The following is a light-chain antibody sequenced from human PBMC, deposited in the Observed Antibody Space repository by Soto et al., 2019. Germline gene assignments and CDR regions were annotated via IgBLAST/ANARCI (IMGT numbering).Light chain of an antibody. J-gene: IGKJ1*01. Sequence: EIVLTHSPGTLSLSPWERVTLSCRASQSVSSSYLAWYQQKPGQAPRLLFYGAPSRATGIPDRFSGSGSGTDFILTISRLEPDDFAVYYCQQYGRSPWTFGQGTKVDIK. CDR2: GAP. CDR3: QQYGRSPWT. V-gene: IGKV3-20*01. CDR1: QSVSSSY.